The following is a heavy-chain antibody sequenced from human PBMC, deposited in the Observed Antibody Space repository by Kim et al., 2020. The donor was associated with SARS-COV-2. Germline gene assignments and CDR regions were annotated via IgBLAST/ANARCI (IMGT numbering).Heavy chain of an antibody. J-gene: IGHJ5*01. CDR3: AKDRKDSVTTYYNGGWF. V-gene: IGHV3-23*01. CDR2: IIGSGATT. Sequence: GGSLRLSCAGSGFTFSNYAMSWVRQAPGKGLEWVASIIGSGATTYHADSVRGRFTISRDNSKNTLFLQMNSLRAEDTAVYHCAKDRKDSVTTYYNGGWF. CDR1: GFTFSNYA. D-gene: IGHD3-10*01.